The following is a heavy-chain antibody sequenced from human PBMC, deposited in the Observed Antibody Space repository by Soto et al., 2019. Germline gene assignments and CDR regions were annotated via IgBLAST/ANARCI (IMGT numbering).Heavy chain of an antibody. Sequence: SVKVACTASGYTFTGYAMHWVRNAPGQRLEWMGGIMPVFPTPDYAQKFQGRVTITADESTTTAYMELSGLRSDDTAVYYCARDKDRLQLGGNYYYILDVWGQGTTVTVSS. V-gene: IGHV1-69*13. J-gene: IGHJ6*02. D-gene: IGHD5-12*01. CDR2: IMPVFPTP. CDR3: ARDKDRLQLGGNYYYILDV. CDR1: GYTFTGYA.